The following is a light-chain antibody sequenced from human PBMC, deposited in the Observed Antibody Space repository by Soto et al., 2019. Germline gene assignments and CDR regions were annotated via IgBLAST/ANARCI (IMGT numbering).Light chain of an antibody. J-gene: IGKJ1*01. CDR3: QHSYST. Sequence: DIQMAQSPSSLSASVGDRVTITCRASQSITNYLNWYQQKSGEVPKLLIYAASRLHSGVPARFSGSGSGTDFTLTIRSLQPEDFATYCCQHSYSTFGEGTKVEIK. CDR2: AAS. CDR1: QSITNY. V-gene: IGKV1-39*01.